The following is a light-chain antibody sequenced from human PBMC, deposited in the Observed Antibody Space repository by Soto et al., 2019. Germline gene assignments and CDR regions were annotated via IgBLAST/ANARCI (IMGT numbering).Light chain of an antibody. Sequence: DIVMTQSPLSLPVTPGEPASISCRSSQSLLYSNGYNYLDWYLQKPGQTPQLLIYLGSNRASGVPDRFSGSGSGRDFTLKISRVEAEDTAVYYCMQALQTPWTFGQGTKVDIK. CDR3: MQALQTPWT. CDR2: LGS. J-gene: IGKJ1*01. V-gene: IGKV2-28*01. CDR1: QSLLYSNGYNY.